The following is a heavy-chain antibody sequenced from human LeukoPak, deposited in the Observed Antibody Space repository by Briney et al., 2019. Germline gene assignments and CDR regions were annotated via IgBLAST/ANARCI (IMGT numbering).Heavy chain of an antibody. Sequence: SYDGITQYSPYSVKGRFTISRDNSKNTLYLQMNSLRAEDTAVYYCAKDRASSGSPRGFDYWGQGTLVTVSS. CDR3: AKDRASSGSPRGFDY. CDR2: SYDGITQ. D-gene: IGHD6-19*01. J-gene: IGHJ4*02. V-gene: IGHV3-30*18.